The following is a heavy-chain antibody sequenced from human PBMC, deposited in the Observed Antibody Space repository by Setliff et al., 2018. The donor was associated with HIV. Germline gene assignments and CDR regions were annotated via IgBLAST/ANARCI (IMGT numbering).Heavy chain of an antibody. CDR2: ININTGNP. CDR3: AREFLLGDLSFPAN. D-gene: IGHD3-16*02. V-gene: IGHV7-4-1*02. J-gene: IGHJ4*02. CDR1: GYSFSNYA. Sequence: ASVKVSCKASGYSFSNYAMNWVRQAPGQGLEWMGWININTGNPTYAQDFTGRFVFSLDTSVNTAYLEISGLKIEDTAVYFRAREFLLGDLSFPANWGQGTLVTVSS.